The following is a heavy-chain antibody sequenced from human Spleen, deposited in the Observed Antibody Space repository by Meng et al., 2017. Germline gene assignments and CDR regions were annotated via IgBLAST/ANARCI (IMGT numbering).Heavy chain of an antibody. Sequence: SQTLSLTCAVHGGSFSGYYWSWIRQPPGKGLEWIGEINHSGSTNYNPPLKSRVTISVSKNQFSLNLRSVTAADTAVYYCARAYSSGYYQLDYWGQGTLVTVSS. CDR2: INHSGST. CDR1: GGSFSGYY. D-gene: IGHD3-22*01. CDR3: ARAYSSGYYQLDY. J-gene: IGHJ4*02. V-gene: IGHV4-34*01.